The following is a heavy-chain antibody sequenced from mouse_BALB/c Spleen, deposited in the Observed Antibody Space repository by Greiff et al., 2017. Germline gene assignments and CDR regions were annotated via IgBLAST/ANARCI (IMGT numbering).Heavy chain of an antibody. Sequence: QVQLQQPGAELVKPGASVKLSCKASGYTFTSYWMHWVKQRPGQGLEWIGEVDPSDSYTNYNQKFKGKATLTVDKSSSTAYMQLSSLTSEDSAVYYCATLLRLQYYFDYWGQGTTLTVSS. J-gene: IGHJ2*01. CDR1: GYTFTSYW. CDR2: VDPSDSYT. D-gene: IGHD1-2*01. CDR3: ATLLRLQYYFDY. V-gene: IGHV1-69*02.